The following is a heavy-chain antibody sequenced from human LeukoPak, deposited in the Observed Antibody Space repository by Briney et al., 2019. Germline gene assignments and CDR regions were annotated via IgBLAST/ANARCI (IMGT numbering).Heavy chain of an antibody. CDR1: GFTFSSYA. CDR2: ISGSGGST. Sequence: GGSLRLSCAASGFTFSSYAMSWVRQAPGKGLEWVSAISGSGGSTYYADSVKGRFTISRDNSKNTLYLQMNSLRAEDTAVYYCARQEWLRLGSFDIWGQGTMVIVSS. J-gene: IGHJ3*02. D-gene: IGHD5-12*01. V-gene: IGHV3-23*01. CDR3: ARQEWLRLGSFDI.